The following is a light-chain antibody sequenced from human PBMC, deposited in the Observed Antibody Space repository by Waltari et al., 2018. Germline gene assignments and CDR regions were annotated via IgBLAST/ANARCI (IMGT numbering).Light chain of an antibody. CDR1: SSDVGYYNY. CDR3: CSYAGSYLRV. V-gene: IGLV2-11*01. CDR2: DVN. Sequence: SPGQSVTISCTGTSSDVGYYNYVSWYQQHPGKAPKLMIYDVNERPSGVPDRFSGSKSGTTASLTISGLQAEDEADYYCCSYAGSYLRVFGGGTKLTVL. J-gene: IGLJ2*01.